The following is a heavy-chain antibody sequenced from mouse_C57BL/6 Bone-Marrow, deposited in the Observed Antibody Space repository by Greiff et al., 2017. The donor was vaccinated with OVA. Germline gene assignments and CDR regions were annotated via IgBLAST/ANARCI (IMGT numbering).Heavy chain of an antibody. J-gene: IGHJ2*01. CDR2: IYPGNSDT. D-gene: IGHD2-5*01. CDR3: TRPTIVTTRGNYFDY. Sequence: EVQLQQSGTVLARPGASVKMSCKTSGYTFTSYWMHWVKQRPGQGLEWIGAIYPGNSDTSYNQKFKGKAKLTAVTSASTAYMELSSLTNEDSAVYYCTRPTIVTTRGNYFDYWGQGTTLTVSS. V-gene: IGHV1-5*01. CDR1: GYTFTSYW.